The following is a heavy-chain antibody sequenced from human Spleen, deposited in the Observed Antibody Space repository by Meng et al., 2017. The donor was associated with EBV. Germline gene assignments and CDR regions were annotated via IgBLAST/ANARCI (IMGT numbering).Heavy chain of an antibody. D-gene: IGHD2/OR15-2a*01. CDR1: GGSISSGDW. Sequence: QVRGPEAGPGRVEPSGPLSLTCAVSGGSISSGDWWSWVRQSPEKGLEWIGEIYHSGRSNYNPSLKSRVTMSVNNSKNQFSLNLSSVTAADTAVYYCARWRRNSRNYLAGFDPWGQGTLVTVSS. J-gene: IGHJ5*02. CDR3: ARWRRNSRNYLAGFDP. CDR2: IYHSGRS. V-gene: IGHV4-4*02.